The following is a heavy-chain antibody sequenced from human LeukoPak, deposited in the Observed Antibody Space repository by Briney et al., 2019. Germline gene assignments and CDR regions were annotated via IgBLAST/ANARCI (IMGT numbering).Heavy chain of an antibody. J-gene: IGHJ4*02. V-gene: IGHV1-69*05. Sequence: SVKVSCKASGGTFSSYAISWVRQAPGQGLEWMGGIIPIFGTANYAQKFQGRVTITTDESTSTAYMELSSLRSEDTAVYYCASSGLRPVADTPYYFDYWGQGTLVTVSS. D-gene: IGHD2-15*01. CDR2: IIPIFGTA. CDR3: ASSGLRPVADTPYYFDY. CDR1: GGTFSSYA.